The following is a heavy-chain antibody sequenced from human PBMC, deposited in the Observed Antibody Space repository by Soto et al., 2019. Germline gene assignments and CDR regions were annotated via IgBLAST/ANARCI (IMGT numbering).Heavy chain of an antibody. CDR3: ARAGRLWELPDYYYYGMDV. J-gene: IGHJ6*02. CDR2: MNPNSGNT. D-gene: IGHD1-26*01. V-gene: IGHV1-8*01. Sequence: ASVKVSCKASGYTFTSYDINWVRQATGQWLEWMGWMNPNSGNTGYAQKFQGRVTMTRNTSISTAYMELSSLRSEDTAVYYCARAGRLWELPDYYYYGMDVWGQGTTVTVSS. CDR1: GYTFTSYD.